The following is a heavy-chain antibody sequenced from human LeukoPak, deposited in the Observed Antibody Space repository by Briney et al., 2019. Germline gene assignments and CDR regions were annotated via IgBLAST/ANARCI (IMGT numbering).Heavy chain of an antibody. V-gene: IGHV4-30-4*07. CDR2: IYYSGST. D-gene: IGHD5-12*01. CDR3: ARVIVERGYSGYAYNWSDP. CDR1: GGSISSGGYS. Sequence: PSETLSLTCAVSGGSISSGGYSWSWIRQPPGKGLEWIGYIYYSGSTYYNPSLKSRVTISVDTSKNQFSLKLSSVTAADTAVYYCARVIVERGYSGYAYNWSDPWGQGTLVTVSS. J-gene: IGHJ5*02.